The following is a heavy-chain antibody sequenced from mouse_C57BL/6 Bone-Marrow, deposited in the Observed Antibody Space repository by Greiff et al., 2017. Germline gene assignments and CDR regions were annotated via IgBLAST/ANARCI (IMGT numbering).Heavy chain of an antibody. CDR3: ARWDYDAY. J-gene: IGHJ3*01. CDR2: IDPSDSYT. Sequence: QVQLQQPEAELVMPGASVKLSCKASGYTFTSYWMHWVKQRPGQGLEWIGEIDPSDSYTNYNQKFKGKSTLTVDKSSSTAYMQLSSLTSEDSAVYYCARWDYDAYWGQGTLVTVSA. V-gene: IGHV1-69*01. CDR1: GYTFTSYW. D-gene: IGHD2-4*01.